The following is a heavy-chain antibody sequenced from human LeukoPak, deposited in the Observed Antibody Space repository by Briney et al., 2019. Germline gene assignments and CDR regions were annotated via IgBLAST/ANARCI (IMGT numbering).Heavy chain of an antibody. J-gene: IGHJ3*02. V-gene: IGHV3-30*04. CDR2: ISKDGSMR. Sequence: GGSLRLSCAVSGFSFTKYAMDWVRQAPGKGLEWVAIISKDGSMRYYADSVKGRFTVSRDNSNNAVYLPMNSLKSEDTAVYYCAGEKFDIWG. CDR1: GFSFTKYA. CDR3: AGEKFDI.